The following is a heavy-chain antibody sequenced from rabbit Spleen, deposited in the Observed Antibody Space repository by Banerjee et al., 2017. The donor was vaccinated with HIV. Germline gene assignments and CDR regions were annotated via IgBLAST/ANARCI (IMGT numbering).Heavy chain of an antibody. V-gene: IGHV1S40*01. Sequence: QSLEESGGDLVKPGASLTLTCPASGFDISGNYYMCWVRQAPGKGPEWIACIYVASGPYSYYASCATCRFTISKASSTTVTLQLNSLTDADTATYFCARGDAGAYGCYAPVFDLWGQGTLVSVS. CDR2: IYVASGPYS. CDR3: ARGDAGAYGCYAPVFDL. D-gene: IGHD4-2*01. J-gene: IGHJ3*01. CDR1: GFDISGNYY.